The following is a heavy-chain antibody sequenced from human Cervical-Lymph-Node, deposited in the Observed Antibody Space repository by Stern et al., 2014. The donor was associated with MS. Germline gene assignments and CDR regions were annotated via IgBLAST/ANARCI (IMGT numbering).Heavy chain of an antibody. CDR3: ARPITGADHAFDY. V-gene: IGHV7-4-1*02. Sequence: QVQLMQSGSEMKMPGASVKVSCRASGYMFTRYALNWVRQAPGQGLEWMGWINTRTGSPTYAQGFTGRFVFSLDTSISTAYLQINSLKSEDTAVYYCARPITGADHAFDYWGQGSLVTVSS. J-gene: IGHJ4*02. CDR2: INTRTGSP. D-gene: IGHD6-13*01. CDR1: GYMFTRYA.